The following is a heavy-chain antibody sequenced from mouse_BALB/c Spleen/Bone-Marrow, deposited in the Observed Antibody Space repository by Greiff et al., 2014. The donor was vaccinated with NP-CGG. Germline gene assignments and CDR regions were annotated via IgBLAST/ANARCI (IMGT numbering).Heavy chain of an antibody. V-gene: IGHV1-54*01. CDR3: ARRITTARAMDY. Sequence: QVQLQQSGAELVRPGTSVKVSCKASGYAFTNYLIEWVRQRPGQGPEWIGVINPGSGGTNYNEKFKGKATLTADKSSSTAYMQLSSLTSDDSAVYFCARRITTARAMDYWGQGTSVTVSS. D-gene: IGHD1-2*01. CDR1: GYAFTNYL. J-gene: IGHJ4*01. CDR2: INPGSGGT.